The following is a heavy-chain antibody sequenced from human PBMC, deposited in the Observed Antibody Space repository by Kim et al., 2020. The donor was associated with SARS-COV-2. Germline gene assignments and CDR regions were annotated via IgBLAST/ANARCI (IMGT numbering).Heavy chain of an antibody. J-gene: IGHJ4*02. D-gene: IGHD3-22*01. CDR3: ARDPYYYDSSGYYYS. V-gene: IGHV3-30*01. Sequence: DSVKGRFTISRDNSKNTLYLQMNSLRAEDTAVYYCARDPYYYDSSGYYYSWGQGTLVTVSS.